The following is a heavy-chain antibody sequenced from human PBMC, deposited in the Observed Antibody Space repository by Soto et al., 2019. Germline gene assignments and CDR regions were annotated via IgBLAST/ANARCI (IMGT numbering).Heavy chain of an antibody. V-gene: IGHV3-33*01. CDR3: ARDLYGDYGTVDY. CDR1: GFTFSSYG. CDR2: IWYDGSNK. Sequence: GGSLRLSCAASGFTFSSYGMHWVRQAPGKGLEWVSVIWYDGSNKYYADSVKGRFTISKDNSKNTLYLQMNSLRAEDTAVYYCARDLYGDYGTVDYWGQGTLVTVSS. D-gene: IGHD4-17*01. J-gene: IGHJ4*02.